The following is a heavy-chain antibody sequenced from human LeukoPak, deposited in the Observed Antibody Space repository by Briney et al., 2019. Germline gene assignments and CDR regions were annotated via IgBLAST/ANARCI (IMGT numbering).Heavy chain of an antibody. CDR2: INHSGST. Sequence: SETLSLTCAVYGGSFSGYYWSWIRQPPGKGLEWIGEINHSGSTNYNPFLKSRVTISVDTSKNQFSLKLSSVTAADTAVYYCARGRIVSSGWKPYYYYYMDVWGKGTTVTVSS. J-gene: IGHJ6*03. D-gene: IGHD6-19*01. CDR1: GGSFSGYY. V-gene: IGHV4-34*01. CDR3: ARGRIVSSGWKPYYYYYMDV.